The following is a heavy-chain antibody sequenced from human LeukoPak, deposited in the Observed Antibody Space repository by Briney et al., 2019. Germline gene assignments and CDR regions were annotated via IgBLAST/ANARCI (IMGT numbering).Heavy chain of an antibody. CDR1: GFTFSSYA. Sequence: GGSLRLSCAASGFTFSSYAMSWVRQAPGKGLEWVSAISGSGGSTYYADSVKGRSTISRDNSKNTLYLQMNSLRAEDTAVYYCATHYDFWSGYSDYWGQGTLVTVSS. V-gene: IGHV3-23*01. D-gene: IGHD3-3*01. J-gene: IGHJ4*02. CDR3: ATHYDFWSGYSDY. CDR2: ISGSGGST.